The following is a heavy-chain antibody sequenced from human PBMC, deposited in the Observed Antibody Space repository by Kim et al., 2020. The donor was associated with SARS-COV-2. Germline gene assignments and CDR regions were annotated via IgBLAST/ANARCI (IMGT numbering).Heavy chain of an antibody. Sequence: GGSLRLSCAASGFTFSRYWMHWVRQGPGKGLVWVSRINSDGRSTCYADSVKGRFTISRDNAKNTLYLQMNGLRAEDTAVYYCAGDLDYGGYSTFEYWGQGTLVTVSS. CDR3: AGDLDYGGYSTFEY. V-gene: IGHV3-74*01. CDR1: GFTFSRYW. J-gene: IGHJ4*02. D-gene: IGHD4-17*01. CDR2: INSDGRST.